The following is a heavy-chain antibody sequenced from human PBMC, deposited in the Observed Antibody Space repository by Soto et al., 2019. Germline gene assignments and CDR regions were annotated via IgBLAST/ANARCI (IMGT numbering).Heavy chain of an antibody. V-gene: IGHV3-9*01. CDR3: ATGGAGTPREPFGY. Sequence: EVQLVESGGGLVQPGRSLRLSCAASGFTFDDYAMHWVRQAPGKGLGSVSGTSWNSGSIGYADSVKGPFTISRDNAKNSLYLRMNSLRAEDTASYYCATGGAGTPREPFGYWGQGTLVTASS. CDR1: GFTFDDYA. D-gene: IGHD1-26*01. J-gene: IGHJ4*02. CDR2: TSWNSGSI.